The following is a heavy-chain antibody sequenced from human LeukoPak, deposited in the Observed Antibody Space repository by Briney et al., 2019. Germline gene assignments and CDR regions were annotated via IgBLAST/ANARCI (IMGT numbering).Heavy chain of an antibody. D-gene: IGHD6-19*01. CDR2: IYHSGST. J-gene: IGHJ4*02. CDR3: ARGIAVAGTAFDY. V-gene: IGHV4-4*02. Sequence: SETLSFTCAVSGGSISSSNWWSWVRQPPGKGLEWIGEIYHSGSTNYNPSLKSRVTISVDKSKNQFSLKLSSVTAADTAVYYCARGIAVAGTAFDYWGQGTLVTVSS. CDR1: GGSISSSNW.